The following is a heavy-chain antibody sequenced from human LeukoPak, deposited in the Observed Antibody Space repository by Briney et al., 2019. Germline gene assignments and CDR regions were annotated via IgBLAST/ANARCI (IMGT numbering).Heavy chain of an antibody. J-gene: IGHJ4*02. Sequence: GGSLRLSCAASGFTFNSYEMSWVRQAPGKGLEWSSYIGSSGYTIYYADSVKGRFTISRDNAKNSLYLQMNSLRAEDTAVYYCARVARGLRLGELSLYYWGQGTLVTVSS. D-gene: IGHD3-16*02. CDR1: GFTFNSYE. CDR2: IGSSGYTI. V-gene: IGHV3-48*03. CDR3: ARVARGLRLGELSLYY.